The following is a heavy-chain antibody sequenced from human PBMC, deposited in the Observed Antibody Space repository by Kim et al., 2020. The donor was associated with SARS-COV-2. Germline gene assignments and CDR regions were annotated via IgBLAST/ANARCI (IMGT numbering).Heavy chain of an antibody. CDR2: INAGNGNT. CDR1: GYTFTSYA. Sequence: ASVKVSCKASGYTFTSYAMHWVRQAPGQRLEWMGWINAGNGNTKYSQKFRGRVTITRDTSASTAYMELSSLRSEDTAVYYCAREGGLWFGELRRTFDYWGQGTLVTVSS. D-gene: IGHD3-10*01. J-gene: IGHJ4*02. V-gene: IGHV1-3*01. CDR3: AREGGLWFGELRRTFDY.